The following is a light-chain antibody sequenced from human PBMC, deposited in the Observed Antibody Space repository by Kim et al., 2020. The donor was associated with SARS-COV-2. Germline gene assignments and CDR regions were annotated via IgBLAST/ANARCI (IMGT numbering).Light chain of an antibody. CDR1: QSVSNN. CDR3: QQYNDWPPRT. J-gene: IGKJ4*01. V-gene: IGKV3-15*01. Sequence: IVMTQSPATLSVSPGERVTLSCRASQSVSNNLAWYQQRPGQAPRLLIYGASTRATDISARFSGSGSGTEFTLTIRSLQSEDLAVYYCQQYNDWPPRTFGGGTKVDIK. CDR2: GAS.